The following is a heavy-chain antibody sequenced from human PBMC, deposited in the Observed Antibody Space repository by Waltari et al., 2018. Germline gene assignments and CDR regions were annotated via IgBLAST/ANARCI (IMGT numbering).Heavy chain of an antibody. CDR3: ARGKYQYGGNYFMF. J-gene: IGHJ4*02. CDR2: INHSGNT. CDR1: GGPLSGYY. Sequence: QVQLQQWCAGLLKPSETLSLTFAVDGGPLSGYYWSWVRQPPGNGLEWIGEINHSGNTNYNPSLKSRVSISGDTSKKQFSRHLSSVTAADTAVYFCARGKYQYGGNYFMFWDQGALVTVSS. D-gene: IGHD1-26*01. V-gene: IGHV4-34*01.